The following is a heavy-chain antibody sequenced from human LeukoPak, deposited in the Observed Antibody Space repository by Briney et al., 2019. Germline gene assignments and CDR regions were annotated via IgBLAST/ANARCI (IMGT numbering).Heavy chain of an antibody. CDR2: INHSGST. Sequence: SETLSLTCAVYGGSFSGYYWSWIRQPPGKGLEWIGEINHSGSTNYDPSLKSRVTISVDTSKNQFSLKLSSVTAADTAVYYCARALRVVVARYYYYMDVWGQGTLVTVSS. CDR1: GGSFSGYY. CDR3: ARALRVVVARYYYYMDV. V-gene: IGHV4-34*01. D-gene: IGHD2-15*01. J-gene: IGHJ6*03.